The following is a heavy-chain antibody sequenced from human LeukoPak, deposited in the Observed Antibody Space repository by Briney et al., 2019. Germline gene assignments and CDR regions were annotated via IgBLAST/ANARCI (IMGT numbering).Heavy chain of an antibody. CDR1: GYTFSDYF. J-gene: IGHJ1*01. Sequence: ASVKVSCKASGYTFSDYFIHWIRQAPGQGLQWLGWINPGTGDTNYGHDRVTMTTDTSINTVYMELGSLTSGDTAVYFCARANKGFAYFAYWGQGTLVTVS. V-gene: IGHV1-2*02. CDR2: INPGTGDT. D-gene: IGHD1/OR15-1a*01. CDR3: ARANKGFAYFAY.